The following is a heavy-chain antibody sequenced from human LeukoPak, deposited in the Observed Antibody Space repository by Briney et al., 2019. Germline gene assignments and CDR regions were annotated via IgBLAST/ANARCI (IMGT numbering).Heavy chain of an antibody. CDR3: ARDYYGSVTYANHDAFDI. V-gene: IGHV3-66*01. CDR1: RFPVSSNY. CDR2: FYSGGST. Sequence: GGSLRLSCAASRFPVSSNYMRWVRQAPGKGVGWVSVFYSGGSTYYADSVKGRFTISRDNSKNTLYRQMNSLRADDTAVYYCARDYYGSVTYANHDAFDIWVQGTMVTVSS. D-gene: IGHD3-10*01. J-gene: IGHJ3*02.